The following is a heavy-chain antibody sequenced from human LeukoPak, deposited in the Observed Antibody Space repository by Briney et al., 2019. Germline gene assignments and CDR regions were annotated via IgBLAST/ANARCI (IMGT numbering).Heavy chain of an antibody. CDR1: GFTFSSYA. Sequence: GGSLRLSCAASGFTFSSYAMSWVRQAPGKGLEWVSGITWNSGGMGYADSVKGRFTISRDNAKNSLYLQMNSLRGEDTAFYYCAKDAGYSSSWSHGNQLVDYWGQGTLVIVSS. D-gene: IGHD6-13*01. CDR2: ITWNSGGM. V-gene: IGHV3-9*01. J-gene: IGHJ4*02. CDR3: AKDAGYSSSWSHGNQLVDY.